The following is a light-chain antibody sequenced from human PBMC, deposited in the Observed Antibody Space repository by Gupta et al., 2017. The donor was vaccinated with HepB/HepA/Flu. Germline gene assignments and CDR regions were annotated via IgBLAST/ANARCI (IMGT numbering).Light chain of an antibody. CDR1: QSINTY. J-gene: IGKJ2*04. Sequence: DIQMTQSPSSLSASVGDRVTITCRASQSINTYLNWYQQKPGKAPELLIYTASSVQSGVPSRFSGSGSGTDFTLTISRLQPEDFATYYCQQRDSAPCSFGQGTKLEIK. CDR2: TAS. CDR3: QQRDSAPCS. V-gene: IGKV1-39*01.